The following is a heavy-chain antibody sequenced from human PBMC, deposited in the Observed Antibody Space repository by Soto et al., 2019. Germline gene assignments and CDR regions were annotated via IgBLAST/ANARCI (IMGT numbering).Heavy chain of an antibody. V-gene: IGHV3-23*01. CDR2: ISVSGGRI. J-gene: IGHJ4*02. CDR1: GFIFSTSA. Sequence: EVQLLESGGGLVQPGGSLRLSCAASGFIFSTSAMNWVRQAPGKGLEWVSSISVSGGRIYYADSVKGRFTISRDNSKNTLDRQMNSLRAEDTAVYYCAKDACGTDCFSHFACWGQGALVNVSS. CDR3: AKDACGTDCFSHFAC. D-gene: IGHD2-21*01.